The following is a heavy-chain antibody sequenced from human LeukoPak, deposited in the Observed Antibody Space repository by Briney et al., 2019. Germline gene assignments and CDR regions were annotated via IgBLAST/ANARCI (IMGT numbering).Heavy chain of an antibody. CDR2: ISGYNGYT. D-gene: IGHD4-11*01. Sequence: ASVKVSCKVSDYTFTNYGVSWVRQAPGQGLEWMGWISGYNGYTNYAQKFQFRVTMTTDTSTSTAYMELRSLTSDDTAVYYCARDKAVTTELTQYFHHWGQGTLVTVSS. CDR1: DYTFTNYG. J-gene: IGHJ1*01. CDR3: ARDKAVTTELTQYFHH. V-gene: IGHV1-18*01.